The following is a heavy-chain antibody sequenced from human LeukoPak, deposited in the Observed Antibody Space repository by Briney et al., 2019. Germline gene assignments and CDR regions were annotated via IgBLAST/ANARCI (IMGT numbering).Heavy chain of an antibody. CDR1: GGSFSGYY. CDR3: AETSPRYYYDSSGYRAAFDI. CDR2: INHSGST. Sequence: SETLSLTCAVYGGSFSGYYWSWIRQTPGKGLEWIGEINHSGSTNYNPPLTSRVGISSEESKNRFSCICSSVTAAQTTVSYCAETSPRYYYDSSGYRAAFDIWGQGTMVTVSS. D-gene: IGHD3-22*01. V-gene: IGHV4-34*01. J-gene: IGHJ3*02.